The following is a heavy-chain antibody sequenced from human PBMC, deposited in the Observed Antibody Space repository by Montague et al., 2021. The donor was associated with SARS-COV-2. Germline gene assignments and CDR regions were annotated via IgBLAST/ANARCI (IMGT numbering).Heavy chain of an antibody. CDR3: ARHKKRLWFGELLFDY. D-gene: IGHD3-10*01. J-gene: IGHJ4*02. CDR2: IYYSGST. Sequence: SETLSLTCTVSGGPISSYYWSWIRQPPGKGLEWIGYIYYSGSTNYNPSLKSRVTISVDTSKNQFSLKLSSVTAADTAVYYCARHKKRLWFGELLFDYWGQGTLVTVSS. CDR1: GGPISSYY. V-gene: IGHV4-59*08.